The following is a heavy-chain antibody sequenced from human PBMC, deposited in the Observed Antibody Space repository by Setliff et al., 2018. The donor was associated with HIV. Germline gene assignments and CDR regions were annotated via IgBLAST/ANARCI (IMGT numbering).Heavy chain of an antibody. CDR3: ARGGDDYGPGTWTFDY. D-gene: IGHD3-10*01. CDR2: IIPVYGTA. CDR1: GGTFSNHA. J-gene: IGHJ4*02. V-gene: IGHV1-69*01. Sequence: SGGTFSNHAITWVRQVPGQGPEWTGGIIPVYGTANYAQKFQGRVKIFVDEPTRTAYMELSSLRSEDTAVYSCARGGDDYGPGTWTFDYWGQGSLVTVSS.